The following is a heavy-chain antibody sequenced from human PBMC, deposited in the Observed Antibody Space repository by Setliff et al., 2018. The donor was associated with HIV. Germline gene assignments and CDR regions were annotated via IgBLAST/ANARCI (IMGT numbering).Heavy chain of an antibody. V-gene: IGHV4-59*01. CDR1: GVSISSYY. CDR3: AKSSPSIGYIADC. D-gene: IGHD5-12*01. CDR2: IFPGGAT. Sequence: PSETLSLTCSVSGVSISSYYWSWIRHSPGKGLEWSGIIFPGGATNYNPALTSRVTTPVDTSKNHPFLKLTSVTTADTAVYFCAKSSPSIGYIADCWGQGAPVT. J-gene: IGHJ4*02.